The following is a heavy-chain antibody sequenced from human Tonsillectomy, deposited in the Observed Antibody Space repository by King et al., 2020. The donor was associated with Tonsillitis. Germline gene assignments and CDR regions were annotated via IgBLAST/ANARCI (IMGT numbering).Heavy chain of an antibody. D-gene: IGHD6-19*01. J-gene: IGHJ4*02. CDR1: GLTFASYA. CDR3: AKWEGRGWWGGGFFDY. CDR2: ISRGGAYT. Sequence: VQLVESGGDLVQPGGSLRLSCEASGLTFASYAINWVRQPPGKGLEWVSGISRGGAYTYYADSVKGRFTISRDNSKNTMYLQMNSLRAEDTAVYYCAKWEGRGWWGGGFFDYWGQGTLVTVSS. V-gene: IGHV3-23*04.